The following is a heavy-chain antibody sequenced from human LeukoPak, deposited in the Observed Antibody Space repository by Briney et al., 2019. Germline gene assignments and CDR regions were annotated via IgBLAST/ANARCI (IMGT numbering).Heavy chain of an antibody. J-gene: IGHJ4*02. CDR1: GFTFGDYA. CDR2: ISSSSSTI. Sequence: GGSLRLSCTASGFTFGDYAMSWVRQAPGKGLEWVSYISSSSSTILYADSVKGRFTISRDNAKNSLYLQMNSLRAEDTAVYYCARGDYYDSSGIDYWGQGTLVTVSS. D-gene: IGHD3-22*01. V-gene: IGHV3-48*01. CDR3: ARGDYYDSSGIDY.